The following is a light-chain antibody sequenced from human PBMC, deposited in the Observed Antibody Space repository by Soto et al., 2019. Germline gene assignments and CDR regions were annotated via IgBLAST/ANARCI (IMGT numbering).Light chain of an antibody. J-gene: IGLJ3*02. Sequence: QSALTQPPSASGSPGQSVTISCTGTSSDVGGYNYVSWYQQHPGKAPKLMIYEVSKRPSGVPDRFSGSKSGNTASLTVSGLQAEDEADYYCSSHAGSTNLVFGEGTKLTVL. CDR1: SSDVGGYNY. CDR2: EVS. CDR3: SSHAGSTNLV. V-gene: IGLV2-8*01.